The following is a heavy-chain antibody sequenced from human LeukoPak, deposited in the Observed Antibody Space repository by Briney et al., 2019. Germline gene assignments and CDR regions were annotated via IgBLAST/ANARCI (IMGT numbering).Heavy chain of an antibody. V-gene: IGHV4-59*13. CDR3: ARDRSGSYYTFDI. CDR2: ICYRGRT. D-gene: IGHD1-26*01. CDR1: DAYIGSSF. J-gene: IGHJ3*02. Sequence: SETLSRTCSVSDAYIGSSFWSWIRLPPGKGLEWIGSICYRGRTNYSPSLKSRATISMATSKSQLSLVLTSVTAADTALYSCARDRSGSYYTFDIWGQGTMVTVSS.